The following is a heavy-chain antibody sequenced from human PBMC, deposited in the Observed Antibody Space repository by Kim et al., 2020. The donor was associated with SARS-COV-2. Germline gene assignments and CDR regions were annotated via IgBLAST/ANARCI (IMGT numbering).Heavy chain of an antibody. V-gene: IGHV1-3*01. D-gene: IGHD2-21*02. CDR2: INAGNGNT. CDR3: ARDVCGGDCYPVV. CDR1: GYTFTSYS. J-gene: IGHJ4*02. Sequence: ASVKVSCKASGYTFTSYSMHWVRQAPGQRLEWMGWINAGNGNTKYSQKFQGRVTITRDTSSSTAYMELSSLRSEDTAVYYCARDVCGGDCYPVVWGQGTLVTVSS.